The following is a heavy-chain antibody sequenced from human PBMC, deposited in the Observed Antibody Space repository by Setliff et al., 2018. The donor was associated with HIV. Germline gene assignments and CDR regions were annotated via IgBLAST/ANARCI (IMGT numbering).Heavy chain of an antibody. V-gene: IGHV4-34*01. CDR3: ASRRGIEFYFDI. CDR2: ITHSGST. D-gene: IGHD3-10*01. CDR1: GGSFSGYY. J-gene: IGHJ4*02. Sequence: SETLSLTCAVYGGSFSGYYWNWIRQSPGKGLEWIGEITHSGSTNYNPSLKSRVTISVGSSYNHFSLKLSSVTAADTGVYYCASRRGIEFYFDIWGQGTPVTVSS.